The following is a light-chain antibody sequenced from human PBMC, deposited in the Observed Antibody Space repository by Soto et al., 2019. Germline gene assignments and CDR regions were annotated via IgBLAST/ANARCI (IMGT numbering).Light chain of an antibody. CDR3: QQYKTWRT. V-gene: IGKV3-15*01. CDR2: GAS. J-gene: IGKJ1*01. Sequence: EIVMTQSPGTLSVSPGARVTLSCRASQSVSSHLAWYQQKPGQAPRLLIYGASTRATGIPARFSGSGSGTEFTLPISSLQSEDFALYYCQQYKTWRTFGQGTKVEIK. CDR1: QSVSSH.